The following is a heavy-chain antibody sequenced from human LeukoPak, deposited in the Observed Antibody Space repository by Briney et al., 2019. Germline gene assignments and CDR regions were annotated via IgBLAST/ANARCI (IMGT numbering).Heavy chain of an antibody. CDR1: GFTFSSYG. V-gene: IGHV3-30*18. J-gene: IGHJ4*02. D-gene: IGHD4-23*01. CDR3: AKGSATTVVTIDY. Sequence: GKSLRLSCAASGFTFSSYGMHRVRQAPGKGLEWVAVISSDGSDKYYADSVKGRFTISRDNSKNTMYLQMNSLRDEDTAVYYCAKGSATTVVTIDYWGQGTLVTVSS. CDR2: ISSDGSDK.